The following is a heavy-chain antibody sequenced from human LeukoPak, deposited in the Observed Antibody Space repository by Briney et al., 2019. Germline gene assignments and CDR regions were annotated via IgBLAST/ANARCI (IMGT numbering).Heavy chain of an antibody. CDR3: AKSGYSNFFDC. D-gene: IGHD4-11*01. CDR2: VSGSGSST. CDR1: GFTVSSNY. V-gene: IGHV3-23*01. Sequence: PGGSLRLSCAASGFTVSSNYMSWVRQSPGKGLEWVSTVSGSGSSTYYTGSVEGRFTISRDNSKSTLYLRMNSLRAEDTALYYCAKSGYSNFFDCGGQGTLVTVSA. J-gene: IGHJ4*02.